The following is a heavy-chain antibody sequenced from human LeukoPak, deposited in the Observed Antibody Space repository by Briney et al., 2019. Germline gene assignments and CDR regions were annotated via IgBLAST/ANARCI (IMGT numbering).Heavy chain of an antibody. CDR2: IYPGDSDT. CDR3: ARRSGIVLMVYATGGAFDI. J-gene: IGHJ3*02. D-gene: IGHD2-8*01. Sequence: GESLKISCKGSGYSFTSYWIGWVRQMPGKGLEWMGIIYPGDSDTRYSPSFQGQVTISADKSISTAYLQWSSLKASDTAMYYCARRSGIVLMVYATGGAFDIWAQGTMVTVSS. CDR1: GYSFTSYW. V-gene: IGHV5-51*01.